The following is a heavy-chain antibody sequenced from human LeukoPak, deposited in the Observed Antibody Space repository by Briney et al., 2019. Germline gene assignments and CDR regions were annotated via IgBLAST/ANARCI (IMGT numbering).Heavy chain of an antibody. CDR1: GGSITTTTHY. D-gene: IGHD5-24*01. V-gene: IGHV4-39*07. J-gene: IGHJ5*02. CDR3: ARGRDGYNLNWFDP. CDR2: IYYSGNT. Sequence: SETLSLPCTVSGGSITTTTHYWGWIRQPPGKGLEWIGSIYYSGNTYYSPSLKSRVTISVDTSKNQFSLKLSSVTAADTAVYYCARGRDGYNLNWFDPWGQGTLVTVSS.